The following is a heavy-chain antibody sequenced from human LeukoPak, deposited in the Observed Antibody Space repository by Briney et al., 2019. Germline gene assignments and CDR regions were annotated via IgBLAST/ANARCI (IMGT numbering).Heavy chain of an antibody. CDR2: INPSDGT. Sequence: ASVKVSFKASGYTFIGHYMHWLRQAPGQGLEWMGWINPSDGTKYAQKFQGRVTMTRDTSISTAYMELSSVTSDDTAVYYCAPGTGDSGLHFLHWGQGTLVTVSS. CDR3: APGTGDSGLHFLH. J-gene: IGHJ1*01. CDR1: GYTFIGHY. D-gene: IGHD3-22*01. V-gene: IGHV1-2*02.